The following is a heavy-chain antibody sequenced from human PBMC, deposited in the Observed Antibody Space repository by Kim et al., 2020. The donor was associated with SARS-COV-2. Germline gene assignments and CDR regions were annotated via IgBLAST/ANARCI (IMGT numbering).Heavy chain of an antibody. CDR3: TTDWPLGY. Sequence: GGTTDYAAPVKGRFTISRDDSKNTLYLQMNSLKTEDTAVYYCTTDWPLGYWGQGTLVTVSS. V-gene: IGHV3-15*01. CDR2: GGTT. D-gene: IGHD3-16*01. J-gene: IGHJ4*02.